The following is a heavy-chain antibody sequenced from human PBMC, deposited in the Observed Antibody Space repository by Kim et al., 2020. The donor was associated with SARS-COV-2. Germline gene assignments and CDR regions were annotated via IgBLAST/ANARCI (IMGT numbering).Heavy chain of an antibody. J-gene: IGHJ6*02. CDR1: GYTFTSYD. CDR3: AIQSKGVWRATHYGMDV. CDR2: MNPNSGNT. V-gene: IGHV1-8*01. Sequence: ASVKVSCKASGYTFTSYDINWVRQATGQGLEWMGWMNPNSGNTGYAQKFQGRVTMTRNTSISTAYMELSSLRSEDTAVYYCAIQSKGVWRATHYGMDVWGQGTTVTVSS. D-gene: IGHD3-10*01.